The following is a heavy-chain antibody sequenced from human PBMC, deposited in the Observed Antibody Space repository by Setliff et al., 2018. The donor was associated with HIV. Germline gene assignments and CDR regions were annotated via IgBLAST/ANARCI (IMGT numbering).Heavy chain of an antibody. CDR1: GGTFSSYV. CDR2: IIPMYGVT. Sequence: SVKVSCKASGGTFSSYVISWVRQAPGQGPEWMGGIIPMYGVTNYAQKFQGRVTITTDESTSTAYMEVSSLRSEDTAVYYCALPYCSGGNCWSSASLPPAGWFDPWGQGTLVTVSS. J-gene: IGHJ5*02. D-gene: IGHD2-15*01. V-gene: IGHV1-69*05. CDR3: ALPYCSGGNCWSSASLPPAGWFDP.